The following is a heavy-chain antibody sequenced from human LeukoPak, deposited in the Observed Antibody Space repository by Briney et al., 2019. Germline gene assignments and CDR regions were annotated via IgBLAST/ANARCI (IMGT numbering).Heavy chain of an antibody. J-gene: IGHJ4*02. V-gene: IGHV4-34*01. Sequence: SETPSLTCGLFGRSIIGYHWNWIRQSPGKGLEWIGEINHSGSANYNPSFKSRVTISLDTSKNQFSLELRSVTAADTAVYYCARDPTTVVSVPYYFDDWGQGTLVTVSS. D-gene: IGHD4-11*01. CDR2: INHSGSA. CDR1: GRSIIGYH. CDR3: ARDPTTVVSVPYYFDD.